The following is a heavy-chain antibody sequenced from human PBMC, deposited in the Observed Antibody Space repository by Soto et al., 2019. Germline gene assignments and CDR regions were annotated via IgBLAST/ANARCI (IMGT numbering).Heavy chain of an antibody. CDR2: TSYDGNNE. CDR1: GFTFSNYA. V-gene: IGHV3-30*18. D-gene: IGHD1-1*01. Sequence: RGGSLRLSCAASGFTFSNYAMHWVRQAPGKGLEWVALTSYDGNNEYYTDSVKGRFTISRDNSKNTLFLQMNSPRPEDTAVYYCAKDKGVFNWATSYFDYWGQGALVTVSS. CDR3: AKDKGVFNWATSYFDY. J-gene: IGHJ4*02.